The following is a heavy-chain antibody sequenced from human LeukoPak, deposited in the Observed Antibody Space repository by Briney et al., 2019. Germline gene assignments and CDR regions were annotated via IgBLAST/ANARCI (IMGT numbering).Heavy chain of an antibody. CDR3: ARRDLSGIAAAIGDY. CDR2: ISAYNGNT. Sequence: GASVTVSCKASGYTFTSYGISWVRQAPGQGLEWMGWISAYNGNTNYAQKLQGRVTMTTDTSTSTAYMELRSLRSDDTAVYYCARRDLSGIAAAIGDYWGQGTLVTVSS. V-gene: IGHV1-18*01. J-gene: IGHJ4*02. D-gene: IGHD6-13*01. CDR1: GYTFTSYG.